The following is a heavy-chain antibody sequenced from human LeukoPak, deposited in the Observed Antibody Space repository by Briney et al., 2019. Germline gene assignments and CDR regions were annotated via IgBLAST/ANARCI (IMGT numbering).Heavy chain of an antibody. CDR2: IYPDDSKT. Sequence: GESLKISCKASGYPFPSYWIGWVRQMPGTGLEWMGLIYPDDSKTKYDSSFQGLVTISADKTITTAYLQWSSLEASDTAIYYCARSRFGGYAMDVWGKGTTVTVSS. CDR3: ARSRFGGYAMDV. V-gene: IGHV5-51*01. D-gene: IGHD3-10*01. J-gene: IGHJ6*04. CDR1: GYPFPSYW.